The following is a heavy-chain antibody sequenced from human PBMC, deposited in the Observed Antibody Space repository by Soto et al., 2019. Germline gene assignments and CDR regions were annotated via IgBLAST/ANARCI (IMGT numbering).Heavy chain of an antibody. D-gene: IGHD6-13*01. CDR3: AKDLRGPEAGTWYFDL. Sequence: EVQLLESGGGLVQPGGSLRLACAASGLTFSRYTMGWVRQAPGKGLEWVSAIIASGVITYYADSVKGRFTISRDNSNNTVYLQMTILRAEDTAVYYCAKDLRGPEAGTWYFDLWGRGTLVTVSS. V-gene: IGHV3-23*01. J-gene: IGHJ2*01. CDR1: GLTFSRYT. CDR2: IIASGVIT.